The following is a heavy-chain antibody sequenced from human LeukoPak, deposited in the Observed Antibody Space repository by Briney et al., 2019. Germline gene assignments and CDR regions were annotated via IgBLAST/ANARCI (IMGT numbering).Heavy chain of an antibody. CDR3: ARGGRQQLDLDY. V-gene: IGHV3-21*01. D-gene: IGHD6-13*01. Sequence: PGGSLRLSCAASGFTFSSYSMNWVRQAPGKGLEWVSSISSSSSYIYYADSVKGRFTISRDNAKNSLYLQMNSLRAEDTAVYYCARGGRQQLDLDYWGQGTLVTVSS. J-gene: IGHJ4*02. CDR2: ISSSSSYI. CDR1: GFTFSSYS.